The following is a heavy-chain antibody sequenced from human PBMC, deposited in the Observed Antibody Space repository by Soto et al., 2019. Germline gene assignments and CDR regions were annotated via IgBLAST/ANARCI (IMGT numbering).Heavy chain of an antibody. Sequence: QLQLQESGSGLVKPSQTLSLTCAVSGGSISSGDYPWSWIRQPPGKGLEWIGYIYHSGNTYYNPSLTSRVAISVARSKNQFSLKLSSVTAADTAVYYCARGLAATERYFAYCGQGTLVTVSS. V-gene: IGHV4-30-2*01. J-gene: IGHJ4*02. CDR1: GGSISSGDYP. CDR3: ARGLAATERYFAY. D-gene: IGHD2-15*01. CDR2: IYHSGNT.